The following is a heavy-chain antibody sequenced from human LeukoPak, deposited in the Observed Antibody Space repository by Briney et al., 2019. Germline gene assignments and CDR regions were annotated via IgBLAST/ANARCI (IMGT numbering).Heavy chain of an antibody. CDR1: GFTFSSYS. J-gene: IGHJ4*02. Sequence: GGSLRLSCAASGFTFSSYSMNWVRQAPGKGLEWVSRINSDGSSTSYADSVKGRFTISRDNAKNTLYLQMNSLRAEDTAVYYCARGPLWYYDSSGYYYVYWGQGTLVTVSS. D-gene: IGHD3-22*01. CDR3: ARGPLWYYDSSGYYYVY. V-gene: IGHV3-74*01. CDR2: INSDGSST.